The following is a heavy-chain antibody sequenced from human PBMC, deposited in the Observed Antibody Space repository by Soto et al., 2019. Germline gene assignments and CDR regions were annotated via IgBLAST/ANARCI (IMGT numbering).Heavy chain of an antibody. CDR3: ARAEPYSTSAPLDY. CDR2: MNPNRGNK. J-gene: IGHJ4*02. V-gene: IGHV1-8*01. Sequence: QVQLVQSGAEVKKPGASVKVSCKTSGYTVTNYNINWVRQATGQGLEWMGWMNPNRGNKGYAQKFQGRVTMTRNTSITTAYMELSSLRSVDTAVYYCARAEPYSTSAPLDYWGQGTLVTVSS. D-gene: IGHD6-6*01. CDR1: GYTVTNYN.